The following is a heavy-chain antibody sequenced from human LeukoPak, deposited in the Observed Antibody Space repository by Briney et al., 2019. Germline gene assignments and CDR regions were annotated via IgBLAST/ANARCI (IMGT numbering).Heavy chain of an antibody. V-gene: IGHV3-11*01. D-gene: IGHD3-9*01. CDR2: ISTTSSSI. CDR1: GFTFRDYF. J-gene: IGHJ6*02. CDR3: ARVGGVFTGFYYYYYGMDV. Sequence: GGSLRLSCAASGFTFRDYFMSWVRQAPGKGLEWIAYISTTSSSIYYADSVKGRFTVSRDNANDSLYLHLTSLRAVDTAVYYCARVGGVFTGFYYYYYGMDVWGQGTTVAVSS.